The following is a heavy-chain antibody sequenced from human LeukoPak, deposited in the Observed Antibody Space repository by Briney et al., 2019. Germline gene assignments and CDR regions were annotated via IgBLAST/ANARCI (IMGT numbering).Heavy chain of an antibody. Sequence: TGGSLRLSGATSGFSFSDYWMNWVRQAPGKGLEWVANIKQDGSEKYYVDSVKGRFTISRDNAKNSLYLQMNSLRVEDTAVYYCARGPSVRVRGVITYRDYYYYGMDVWGKGTTVTVSS. V-gene: IGHV3-7*03. D-gene: IGHD3-10*01. CDR3: ARGPSVRVRGVITYRDYYYYGMDV. CDR2: IKQDGSEK. J-gene: IGHJ6*04. CDR1: GFSFSDYW.